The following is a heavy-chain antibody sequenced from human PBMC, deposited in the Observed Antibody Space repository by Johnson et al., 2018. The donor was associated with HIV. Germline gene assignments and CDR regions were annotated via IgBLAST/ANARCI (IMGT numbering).Heavy chain of an antibody. CDR3: ARDLIVGATRGGAFDI. V-gene: IGHV3-53*01. CDR2: IYSGGST. CDR1: GFTVSSNY. J-gene: IGHJ3*02. Sequence: MQLVESGGGLVKPGGSLRLSCAASGFTVSSNYMNWVRQAPGKGLEWVSVIYSGGSTYHADSVRGRFTISRDNSKNTLYLQMNSLKVEDTAVYYCARDLIVGATRGGAFDIWGQGTMVTVSS. D-gene: IGHD1-26*01.